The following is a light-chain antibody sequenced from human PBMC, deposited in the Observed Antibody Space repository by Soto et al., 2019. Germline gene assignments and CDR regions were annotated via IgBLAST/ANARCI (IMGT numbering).Light chain of an antibody. CDR2: AAS. Sequence: ILLTQSPSSLSASVVGRVSITCRASQGISSYLAWYQQKPGKAPKLLIYAASTLQTGVPSRFSGSGSGTDFTLTISSLEPEDFATYYCQQANSLPLTFGGGTKVDI. V-gene: IGKV1-9*01. J-gene: IGKJ4*01. CDR3: QQANSLPLT. CDR1: QGISSY.